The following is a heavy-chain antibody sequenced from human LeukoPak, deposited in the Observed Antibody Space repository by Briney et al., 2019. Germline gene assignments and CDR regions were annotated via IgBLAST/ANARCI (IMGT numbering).Heavy chain of an antibody. Sequence: GGSLRLSCVASGFTFSSYAMSWVRQAPGKGLEWVSGISGGGATYSADSVKGRFTISRDNPKNTLYLQMNSLRAEDTAVYYCARSRAGSSSWYQPFDYWGQGTLVTVSS. J-gene: IGHJ4*02. CDR2: ISGGGAT. D-gene: IGHD6-13*01. V-gene: IGHV3-23*01. CDR1: GFTFSSYA. CDR3: ARSRAGSSSWYQPFDY.